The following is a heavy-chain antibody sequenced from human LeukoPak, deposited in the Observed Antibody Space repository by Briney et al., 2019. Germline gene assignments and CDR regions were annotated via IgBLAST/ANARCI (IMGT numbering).Heavy chain of an antibody. V-gene: IGHV4-30-4*01. J-gene: IGHJ5*02. CDR3: ARGVVVPAAIYWFDP. Sequence: ASETLSLTCTVSGGSISSGDYYWSWLRQPPGKGLEWIGYIYYSGSTYYNPSLKSRVTISVDTSKNQFSLKLSSVTAADTAVYYCARGVVVPAAIYWFDPWGQGTLVTVSS. CDR2: IYYSGST. CDR1: GGSISSGDYY. D-gene: IGHD2-2*01.